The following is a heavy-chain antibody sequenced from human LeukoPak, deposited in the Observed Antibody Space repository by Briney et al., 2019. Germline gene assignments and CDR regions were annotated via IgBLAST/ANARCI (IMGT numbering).Heavy chain of an antibody. V-gene: IGHV1-2*02. J-gene: IGHJ5*02. CDR1: GYTFTSYD. D-gene: IGHD5-18*01. Sequence: ASVKVSCKASGYTFTSYDINWVRQAPGQGLEWMGWINPNSGGTNYAQKFQGRVTMTRDTSISTAYMELSRLRSDDTAVYYCARGPGGGYSYGNWFDPWGQGTLVTVSS. CDR3: ARGPGGGYSYGNWFDP. CDR2: INPNSGGT.